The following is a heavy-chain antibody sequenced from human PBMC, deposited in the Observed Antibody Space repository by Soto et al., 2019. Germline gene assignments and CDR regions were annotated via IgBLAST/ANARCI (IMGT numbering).Heavy chain of an antibody. J-gene: IGHJ6*02. CDR3: ARGGEPLGYYGLDV. CDR1: GGSVRSGNHF. CDR2: MYYTGVT. V-gene: IGHV4-61*01. Sequence: SETLSLTCSVSGGSVRSGNHFWNWIRQPPGRGLEWLGYMYYTGVTNYNPSLKSRVSMSVDTSKVQFSLNLTSLTAADTAVYYCARGGEPLGYYGLDVWGQGTTVTVSS.